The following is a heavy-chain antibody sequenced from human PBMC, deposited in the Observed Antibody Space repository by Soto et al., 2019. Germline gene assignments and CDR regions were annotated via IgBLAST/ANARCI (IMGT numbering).Heavy chain of an antibody. V-gene: IGHV3-74*01. CDR1: GFIFSGDW. CDR3: VRDRPGNHDYFDY. J-gene: IGHJ4*02. D-gene: IGHD3-10*01. Sequence: EVQLVESGGGLAQPGGSLRLSCAASGFIFSGDWMHWVRQAPGKGLVWVSRINTDGRGTDYADSVKGRFTISRDNAKNLVYLKRKRLRAKDTDVYYCVRDRPGNHDYFDYWGQGNMVTVSS. CDR2: INTDGRGT.